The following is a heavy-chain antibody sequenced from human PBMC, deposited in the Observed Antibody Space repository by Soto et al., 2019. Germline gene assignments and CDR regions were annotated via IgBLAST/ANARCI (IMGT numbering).Heavy chain of an antibody. CDR1: GYTFITYN. Sequence: ASVKVSCKASGYTFITYNFSWVRQAPGQGLEWMGWISPNDGNTNYAQNVQGRVTMTTDTSTRTAYMELRSLRPDDTAVYYCARDTGELLVIDYWRQGTQVTVSS. D-gene: IGHD1-7*01. CDR2: ISPNDGNT. V-gene: IGHV1-18*04. CDR3: ARDTGELLVIDY. J-gene: IGHJ4*02.